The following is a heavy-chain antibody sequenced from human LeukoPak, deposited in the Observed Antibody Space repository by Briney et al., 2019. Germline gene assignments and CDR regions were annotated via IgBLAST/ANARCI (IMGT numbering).Heavy chain of an antibody. V-gene: IGHV3-23*01. Sequence: GGSLRLSCAASGFTFTNYAMSWVRQAPGEGLEWVSTISCSGDSTYYADSVKGRFTISRDNSKYTLFLQLNNLRGEDTAAYYCAKDPPTAGTTFDYWGQGALVTVSS. D-gene: IGHD6-19*01. CDR1: GFTFTNYA. CDR2: ISCSGDST. J-gene: IGHJ4*02. CDR3: AKDPPTAGTTFDY.